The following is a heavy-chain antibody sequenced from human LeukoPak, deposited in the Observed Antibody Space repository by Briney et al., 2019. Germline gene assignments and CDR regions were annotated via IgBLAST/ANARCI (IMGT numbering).Heavy chain of an antibody. J-gene: IGHJ4*02. V-gene: IGHV4-39*01. D-gene: IGHD3-10*01. CDR3: ARRMAYYYGSGPFDY. Sequence: PSETLSLTCTVSGVSISSSSYYWGWIRQPPGKGLEWIGSIYYSGSTYYNPSLKSRVTISVDTSKNQFSLKLSSVTAADTAVYYCARRMAYYYGSGPFDYWGQGTLVTVSS. CDR2: IYYSGST. CDR1: GVSISSSSYY.